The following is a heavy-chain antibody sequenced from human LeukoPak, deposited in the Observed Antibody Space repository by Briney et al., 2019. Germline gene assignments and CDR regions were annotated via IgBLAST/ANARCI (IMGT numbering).Heavy chain of an antibody. CDR1: GYTFTSYD. V-gene: IGHV1-8*03. D-gene: IGHD2-2*01. J-gene: IGHJ6*03. CDR2: MNPNSGNT. Sequence: ASVKVSCKASGYTFTSYDINWVRQATGQGLEWMGWMNPNSGNTGYAQKFQGRVTITRNTSISTAYMELSSLRSEDTAVYYCARGPEGSTNLDYYYYMDVWGKGTTVTVSS. CDR3: ARGPEGSTNLDYYYYMDV.